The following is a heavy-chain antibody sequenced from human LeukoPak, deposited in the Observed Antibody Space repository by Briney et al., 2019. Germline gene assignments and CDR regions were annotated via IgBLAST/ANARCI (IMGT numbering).Heavy chain of an antibody. D-gene: IGHD6-6*01. J-gene: IGHJ4*02. CDR3: ARDREYSFFDY. CDR1: GFTFSSYA. Sequence: PGGSLRLSCAASGFTFSSYAMHWVRRAPGKGLDWVAVISYDGSNKYYADSVKGRFTISRDNSKNTLYLQMNSLRAEDTAVYYCARDREYSFFDYWGQGTLVTVSS. CDR2: ISYDGSNK. V-gene: IGHV3-30-3*01.